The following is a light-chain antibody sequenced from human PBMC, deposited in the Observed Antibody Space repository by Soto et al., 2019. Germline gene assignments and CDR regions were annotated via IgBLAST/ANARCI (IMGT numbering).Light chain of an antibody. CDR3: QQRSNLIT. Sequence: IVLTQSPPSLSLFPGERATLSCRASQSVSSYLAWYQQKPGQAPRLLIYDVSTRATGIPARFSGSGSRTDFILTISSLEPEDFAVYYCQQRSNLITFGQGTRLEIK. CDR2: DVS. J-gene: IGKJ5*01. V-gene: IGKV3-11*01. CDR1: QSVSSY.